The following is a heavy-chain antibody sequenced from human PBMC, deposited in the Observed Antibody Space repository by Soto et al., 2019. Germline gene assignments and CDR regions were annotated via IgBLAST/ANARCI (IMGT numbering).Heavy chain of an antibody. CDR2: IYPGDSDT. CDR1: GYSFTSYW. D-gene: IGHD3-10*01. V-gene: IGHV5-51*01. J-gene: IGHJ6*02. Sequence: LGESLKISCKGSGYSFTSYWIGWARQMPGKGLEWMGIIYPGDSDTRYSPSFQGQVTISADKSISTAYLQWSSLKASDTAMYYCARQSLWFGESPFYGMDVWGQGTTVTVSS. CDR3: ARQSLWFGESPFYGMDV.